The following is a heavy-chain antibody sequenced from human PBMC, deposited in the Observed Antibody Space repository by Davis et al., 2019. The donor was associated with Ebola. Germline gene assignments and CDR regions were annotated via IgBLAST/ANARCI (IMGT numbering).Heavy chain of an antibody. CDR3: VRGGYYFDP. Sequence: GGSLRLSCKVSGFTFSDFWMSWVRQAPGKGLEWVANIKEDGSQKNYVDSVKGRFTISRDNAQKSLFLQMNSLRLEDTALYYCVRGGYYFDPWGQGTLVTVSS. D-gene: IGHD1-26*01. CDR2: IKEDGSQK. CDR1: GFTFSDFW. V-gene: IGHV3-7*01. J-gene: IGHJ5*02.